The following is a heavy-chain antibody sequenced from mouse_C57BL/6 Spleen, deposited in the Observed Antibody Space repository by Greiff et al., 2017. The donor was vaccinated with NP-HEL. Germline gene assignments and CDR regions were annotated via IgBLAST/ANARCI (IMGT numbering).Heavy chain of an antibody. V-gene: IGHV1-7*01. CDR2: INPSSGYP. D-gene: IGHD1-1*01. Sequence: QVQLQQSGAELAKPGASVKLSCKASGYTFTSYWMHWVKQRPGQGLEWIGYINPSSGYPKSNQKFKDKATLTADKSSSTAYMQLSSLTYEDSAVYYCAKGNYGSSGFDYWGQGTTLTVSS. CDR1: GYTFTSYW. J-gene: IGHJ2*01. CDR3: AKGNYGSSGFDY.